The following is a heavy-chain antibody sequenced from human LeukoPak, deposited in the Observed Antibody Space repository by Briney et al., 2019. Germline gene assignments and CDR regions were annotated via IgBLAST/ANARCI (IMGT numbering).Heavy chain of an antibody. CDR3: ARRAGTTGGFDP. D-gene: IGHD1-1*01. J-gene: IGHJ5*02. Sequence: GESLKISCKGSGYSFINYWIGWVRQMPGEGLEWMGIIHPGDSDTRYSPSFQGQVTISVDKSINTAYLQWSSLKASDTAMYYCARRAGTTGGFDPWGQGTLVTVSS. CDR2: IHPGDSDT. CDR1: GYSFINYW. V-gene: IGHV5-51*01.